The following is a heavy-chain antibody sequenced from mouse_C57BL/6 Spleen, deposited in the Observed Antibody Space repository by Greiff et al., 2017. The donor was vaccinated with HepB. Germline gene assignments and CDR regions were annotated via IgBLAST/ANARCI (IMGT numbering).Heavy chain of an antibody. CDR1: GYSFTDYN. CDR2: INPNYGTT. D-gene: IGHD2-4*01. Sequence: EVQLQQSGPELVKPGASVKISCKASGYSFTDYNMNWVKQSNGKSLEWIGVINPNYGTTSYNQKFKGKATLTVDQSSSTAYMQLNSLTSEDSAVYYCARSGPYDYDGDRYYYAMDYWGQGTSVTVSS. CDR3: ARSGPYDYDGDRYYYAMDY. J-gene: IGHJ4*01. V-gene: IGHV1-39*01.